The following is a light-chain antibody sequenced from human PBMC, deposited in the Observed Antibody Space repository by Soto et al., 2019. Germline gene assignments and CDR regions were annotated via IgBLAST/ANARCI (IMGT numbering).Light chain of an antibody. CDR1: RTVVRQY. Sequence: EIVLSQSPDALSLSPGERVSLSCRASRTVVRQYMAWYHQKSGQAPRLLLHDAVTRATGIPDRFSGSGSGSGTVFTLVISRLEPEGCGVYCCQQNWRSPTCGPGTKVEVK. CDR2: DAV. CDR3: QQNWRSPT. V-gene: IGKV3-20*01. J-gene: IGKJ1*01.